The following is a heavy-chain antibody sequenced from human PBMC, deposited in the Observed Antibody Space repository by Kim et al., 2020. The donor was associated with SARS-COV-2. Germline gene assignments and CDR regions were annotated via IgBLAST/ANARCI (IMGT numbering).Heavy chain of an antibody. D-gene: IGHD3-22*01. V-gene: IGHV4-59*01. CDR2: ISYTGTT. J-gene: IGHJ3*02. CDR3: ARIPDYYDGSGNAFDI. CDR1: GGSISGYS. Sequence: SETLSLTCTVSGGSISGYSWNWIRQPPGKGLEWIAYISYTGTTNYNPSLKSRITISVDTSKNQFSLRLSSVTAADTAVYYCARIPDYYDGSGNAFDIWG.